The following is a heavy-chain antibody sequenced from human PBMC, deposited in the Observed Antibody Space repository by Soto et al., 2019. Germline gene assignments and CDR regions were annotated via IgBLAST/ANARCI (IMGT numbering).Heavy chain of an antibody. D-gene: IGHD6-13*01. CDR2: ISYDGSNK. Sequence: QVQLVESGGGVVQPGRSPRLSCAASGFTFSSYAMHWVRQAPGKGLEWVAVISYDGSNKYYADSVKGRFTISRDNSKNTLYLQMNSLRAEDTAVYYCARGYVAAAEFDPWGQGTLVTVSS. CDR1: GFTFSSYA. V-gene: IGHV3-30-3*01. CDR3: ARGYVAAAEFDP. J-gene: IGHJ5*02.